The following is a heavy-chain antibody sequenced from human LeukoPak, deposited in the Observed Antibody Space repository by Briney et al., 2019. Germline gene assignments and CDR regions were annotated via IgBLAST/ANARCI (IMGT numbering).Heavy chain of an antibody. D-gene: IGHD3-9*01. Sequence: GGSLRLSCAASGFTFSSYAMSWVRQAPGKGLEWVSAISGSGGSTYYADSVKGRFTISRDNSKNTLYLQMNSLRAEDTAVYYCTTDLTFYDILTGYYMDYWGQGTLVTVSS. V-gene: IGHV3-23*01. J-gene: IGHJ4*02. CDR2: ISGSGGST. CDR3: TTDLTFYDILTGYYMDY. CDR1: GFTFSSYA.